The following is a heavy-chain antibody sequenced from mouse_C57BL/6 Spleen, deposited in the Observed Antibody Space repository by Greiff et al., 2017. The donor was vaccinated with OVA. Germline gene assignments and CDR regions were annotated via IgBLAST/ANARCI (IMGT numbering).Heavy chain of an antibody. J-gene: IGHJ4*01. CDR2: IDPSDSYT. D-gene: IGHD2-1*01. CDR1: GYTFTSYW. CDR3: ARWAYGNYGAMDY. V-gene: IGHV1-69*01. Sequence: QVQLQQPGAELVMPGASVKLSCKASGYTFTSYWMHWEKQRPGQGLEWIGEIDPSDSYTNYNQKFKGKSTLTVDKSSSTAYMQLSSLTSEDSAVYYCARWAYGNYGAMDYWGQGTSVTVSS.